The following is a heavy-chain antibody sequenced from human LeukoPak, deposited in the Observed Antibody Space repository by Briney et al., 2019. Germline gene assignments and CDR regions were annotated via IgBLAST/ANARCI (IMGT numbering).Heavy chain of an antibody. CDR1: GYIFTSYG. CDR3: ARGGQLWFRATRLDY. Sequence: ASVKVSCKASGYIFTSYGISWVRQAPGQGLEWMGWISPDNGKTHYGQNLQGRVTLTTDTSTSTAYMELRTLRSDDTAVYYCARGGQLWFRATRLDYWGQGTLVTVSS. CDR2: ISPDNGKT. V-gene: IGHV1-18*04. J-gene: IGHJ4*02. D-gene: IGHD5-18*01.